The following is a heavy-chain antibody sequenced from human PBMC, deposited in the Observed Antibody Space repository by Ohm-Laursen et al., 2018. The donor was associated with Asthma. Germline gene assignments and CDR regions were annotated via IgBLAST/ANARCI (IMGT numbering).Heavy chain of an antibody. CDR1: GYTFTAYG. CDR3: ARTIDFDF. CDR2: IYTKTGQP. V-gene: IGHV7-4-1*02. J-gene: IGHJ4*02. Sequence: GASVKVSCKASGYTFTAYGMNWVRQAPGQGLEWLGWIYTKTGQPTYAQGFTGCFVLSVDTSVSTAYLQISGLKTEDTAVYYCARTIDFDFWGQGTLVTVSS.